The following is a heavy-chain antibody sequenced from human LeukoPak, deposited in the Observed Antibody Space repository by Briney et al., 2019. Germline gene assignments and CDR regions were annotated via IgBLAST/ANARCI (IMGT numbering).Heavy chain of an antibody. CDR1: GYTFTDYS. CDR2: INPNSGGT. J-gene: IGHJ4*02. Sequence: ASVKVSCKASGYTFTDYSMHWVRQAPGQGLEWMGWINPNSGGTNYAQNFQGRVTMARDTSISTAYMELSRLRSDDTAFYYCARGGYSDTSVFDYWGQGVLVTVSS. CDR3: ARGGYSDTSVFDY. D-gene: IGHD3-22*01. V-gene: IGHV1-2*02.